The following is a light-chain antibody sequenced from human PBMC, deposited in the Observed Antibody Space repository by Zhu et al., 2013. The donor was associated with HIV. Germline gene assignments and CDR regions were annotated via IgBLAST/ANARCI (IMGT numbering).Light chain of an antibody. CDR2: GAS. J-gene: IGKJ1*01. Sequence: EIVLTQSPGTLSLSLGERVTLSCRASQSVSNNYLAWYQQKPGQAPRLLIYGASIRSTGIPDRFSGSGSGTDFTLSITRLEPEDFAVYYCQQYGSSRRTFGQGSKVEIK. V-gene: IGKV3-20*01. CDR3: QQYGSSRRT. CDR1: QSVSNNY.